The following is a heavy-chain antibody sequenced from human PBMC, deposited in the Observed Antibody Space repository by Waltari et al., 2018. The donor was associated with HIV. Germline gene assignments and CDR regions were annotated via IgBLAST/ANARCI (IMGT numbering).Heavy chain of an antibody. CDR1: GGSMTSSSYY. Sequence: QLQLQESGPGLVKSSETLSLTCTVSGGSMTSSSYYWGWIRQPPGKGLEWIGSMSYSGSTYQTSSLRSRLTISVDTSKNQFSLKLTSVTAADTAVYYCARSFSGYSNYFDPWGQGTLVTVSS. V-gene: IGHV4-39*01. CDR3: ARSFSGYSNYFDP. J-gene: IGHJ5*02. CDR2: MSYSGST. D-gene: IGHD4-4*01.